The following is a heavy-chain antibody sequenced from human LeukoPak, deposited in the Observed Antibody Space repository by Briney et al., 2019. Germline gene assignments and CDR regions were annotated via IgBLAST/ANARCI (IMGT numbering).Heavy chain of an antibody. D-gene: IGHD3-3*01. CDR2: IYYSGST. J-gene: IGHJ4*02. CDR1: GGSISSSYY. V-gene: IGHV4-39*02. Sequence: PSETLSLTCTVSGGSISSSYYWGWIRQPPGKGLEWIGSIYYSGSTYYNPSLKSRVTISVDTSKNQFSLKLSSVTAADTAVYYCARDFWSGYYYFDYWGQGTLVTVSS. CDR3: ARDFWSGYYYFDY.